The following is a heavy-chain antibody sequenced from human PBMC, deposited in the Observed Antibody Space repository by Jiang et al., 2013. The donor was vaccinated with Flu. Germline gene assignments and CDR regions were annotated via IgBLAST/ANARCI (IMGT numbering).Heavy chain of an antibody. CDR1: SSSNW. Sequence: SSSNWWSWVRPAPTGRGVEWIGEIYHSGSTNYNPSLKSRVTISVDKSKNQFSLKLSSVTAADTAVYYCARVPGSSGYSTFDYWGQGTLVTVSS. J-gene: IGHJ4*02. D-gene: IGHD3-22*01. CDR2: IYHSGST. CDR3: ARVPGSSGYSTFDY. V-gene: IGHV4-4*02.